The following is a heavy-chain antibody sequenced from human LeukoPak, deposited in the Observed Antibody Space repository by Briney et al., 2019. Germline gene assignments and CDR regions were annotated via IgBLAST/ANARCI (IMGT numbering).Heavy chain of an antibody. CDR3: ARVIVVVVAAHTFDGMDV. V-gene: IGHV1-8*01. CDR2: MNPNSGNT. D-gene: IGHD2-15*01. J-gene: IGHJ6*02. Sequence: GASVNLSCTASGYTFTSYDINRGRQSTGPGLEWMGGMNPNSGNTGYAQKFQGRVTMTRNTAISTAYMELSSLRSEDTDVYYCARVIVVVVAAHTFDGMDVWGQGTTVTVSS. CDR1: GYTFTSYD.